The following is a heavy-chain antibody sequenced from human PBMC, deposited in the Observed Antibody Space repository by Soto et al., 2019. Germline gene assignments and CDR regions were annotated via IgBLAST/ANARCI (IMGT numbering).Heavy chain of an antibody. Sequence: KSSETLSLTSPVYGGSFSGYYWSWLLQPPGKGLEWIGEFNRSGGDTYSPSLKSRVAISVDASKNQFSLKLSSVTAANTAVYYCARGRGSGRLRGYYYCYGMGVWGQGTTVTV. D-gene: IGHD3-10*01. CDR2: FNRSGGD. V-gene: IGHV4-34*01. J-gene: IGHJ6*02. CDR3: ARGRGSGRLRGYYYCYGMGV. CDR1: GGSFSGYY.